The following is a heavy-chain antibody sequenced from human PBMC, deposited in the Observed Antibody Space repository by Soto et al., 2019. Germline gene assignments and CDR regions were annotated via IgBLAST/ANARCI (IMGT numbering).Heavy chain of an antibody. Sequence: ASVKVSCKASGYTFTGYYMHWVRQAPGQGLEWMGWINPNSGGTNYAQKFQGWVTMTRDTSISTAYMELSRLRSDDTAVYYCARELSAAGKYYYYYGMDVWGQGTTVTV. CDR2: INPNSGGT. CDR1: GYTFTGYY. CDR3: ARELSAAGKYYYYYGMDV. V-gene: IGHV1-2*04. J-gene: IGHJ6*02. D-gene: IGHD6-13*01.